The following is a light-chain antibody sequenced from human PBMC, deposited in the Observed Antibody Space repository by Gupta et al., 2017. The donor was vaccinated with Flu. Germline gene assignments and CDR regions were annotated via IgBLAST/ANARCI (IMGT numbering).Light chain of an antibody. CDR3: QQYDSSPLT. V-gene: IGKV3-20*01. CDR2: GAS. J-gene: IGKJ4*01. CDR1: QSVSSSY. Sequence: EIVLTQSEGTVYLYRGERATLSCRASQSVSSSYLAWYQQKPGQAPRLLIYGASSRATGIPDRFSGSGSGTDFTLTISRLEPEDFAVYYCQQYDSSPLTFGGGTKVEIK.